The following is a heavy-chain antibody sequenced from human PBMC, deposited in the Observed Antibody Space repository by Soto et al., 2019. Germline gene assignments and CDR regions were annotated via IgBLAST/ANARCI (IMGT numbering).Heavy chain of an antibody. CDR3: ARPLIGNTVDL. J-gene: IGHJ3*01. CDR2: VDPSRGSA. D-gene: IGHD1-7*01. Sequence: GASVKVSCEASGYTFINYFIHWVRQAPGQRLEWIGIVDPSRGSADYAQKFQGRVTMTTDVSTRTVFMDLSSLTSEDTAVYYCARPLIGNTVDLWGQGTTVTVSS. CDR1: GYTFINYF. V-gene: IGHV1-46*01.